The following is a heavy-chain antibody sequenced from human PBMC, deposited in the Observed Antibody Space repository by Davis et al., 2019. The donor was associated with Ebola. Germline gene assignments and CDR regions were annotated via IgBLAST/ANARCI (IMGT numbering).Heavy chain of an antibody. V-gene: IGHV3-43*01. Sequence: GESLKISCAASGFTFDDYTVHWVRQAPGKGLEWVSLISWDGGSTYYADSVKGRFTISRDNSKNSLYLQMNSLRTEDTALYYCAKDIARLGQWLVPLDYWGQGTLVTVSS. D-gene: IGHD6-19*01. CDR2: ISWDGGST. CDR1: GFTFDDYT. J-gene: IGHJ4*02. CDR3: AKDIARLGQWLVPLDY.